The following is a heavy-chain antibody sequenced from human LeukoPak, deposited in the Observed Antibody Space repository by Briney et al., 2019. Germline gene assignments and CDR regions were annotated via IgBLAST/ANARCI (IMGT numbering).Heavy chain of an antibody. CDR2: ISSTSSYI. CDR1: GFTFSSYS. V-gene: IGHV3-21*01. CDR3: TRAVAASDFSPGY. J-gene: IGHJ4*02. D-gene: IGHD3/OR15-3a*01. Sequence: GGSLRLSCVASGFTFSSYSMNWVRQAPGKGLEWVSCISSTSSYIYYADSVKGRFTISRDNAKNSVYLQMNSLRAEDTAVYYCTRAVAASDFSPGYWGQGTLVTVSS.